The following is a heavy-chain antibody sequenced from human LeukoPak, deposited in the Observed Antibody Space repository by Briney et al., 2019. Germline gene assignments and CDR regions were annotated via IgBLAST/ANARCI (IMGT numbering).Heavy chain of an antibody. Sequence: GGSLRLSCAASGFTFSSYSMNWVRQAPGKGLEWVSYISSSSTIYYADSVKGRFTISRDNTKNSLYLQMNSLRAEDTAVYYCARGGLDARAGDYWGQGTLVTVSS. CDR1: GFTFSSYS. J-gene: IGHJ4*02. CDR2: ISSSSTI. D-gene: IGHD3-10*02. CDR3: ARGGLDARAGDY. V-gene: IGHV3-48*04.